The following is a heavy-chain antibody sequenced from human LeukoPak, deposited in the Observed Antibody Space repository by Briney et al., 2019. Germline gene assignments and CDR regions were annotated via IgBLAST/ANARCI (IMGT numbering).Heavy chain of an antibody. V-gene: IGHV4-34*01. CDR3: ARTDSSGPGDYYYYGMDV. Sequence: PSETLCLTCAVYGGSFSGYYWSWVRQPPGKGLEWIGEINHSGSTNYNPSHKSRVTISVDTSKHQFSLKLSSVTAADTAVYYCARTDSSGPGDYYYYGMDVWGQGTTVTVSS. D-gene: IGHD3-22*01. CDR1: GGSFSGYY. CDR2: INHSGST. J-gene: IGHJ6*02.